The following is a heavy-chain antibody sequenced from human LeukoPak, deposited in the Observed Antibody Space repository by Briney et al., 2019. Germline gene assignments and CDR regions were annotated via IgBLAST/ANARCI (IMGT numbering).Heavy chain of an antibody. CDR2: IYSSGST. CDR1: GGSISNYY. V-gene: IGHV4-4*09. CDR3: ARGGGRFHS. J-gene: IGHJ4*02. D-gene: IGHD3-16*01. Sequence: SETLSLTCTVSGGSISNYYWSWIRQPPGKGLEWIGQIYSSGSTNYNPSHKSRVTISVDTSKNQFSLKLNSVTAANTAVYYCARGGGRFHSWGQGTLVTVSS.